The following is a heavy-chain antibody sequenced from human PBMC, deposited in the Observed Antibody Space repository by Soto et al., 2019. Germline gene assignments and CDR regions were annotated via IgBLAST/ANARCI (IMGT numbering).Heavy chain of an antibody. D-gene: IGHD3-9*01. CDR2: IGSSGSNT. CDR1: GFTFSNYA. CDR3: ARVVRYFDTPYGMDV. V-gene: IGHV3-23*01. Sequence: EVPLLESGEGLVQPGGSLKLSCAASGFTFSNYAMSWVRQAPGKGLEWVSGIGSSGSNTYYADSVKGRFTISRDNSKNTLFLQMNSLIAEDTAEYYCARVVRYFDTPYGMDVWGQGTTVTVSS. J-gene: IGHJ6*02.